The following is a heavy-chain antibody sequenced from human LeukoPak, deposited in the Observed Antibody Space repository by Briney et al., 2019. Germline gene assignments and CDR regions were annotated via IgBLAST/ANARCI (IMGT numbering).Heavy chain of an antibody. V-gene: IGHV4-34*09. CDR2: ISHSGST. J-gene: IGHJ4*02. CDR1: GGSFSSYY. CDR3: ARTHGQGYSYGDFDY. D-gene: IGHD5-18*01. Sequence: SETLSLTCAVYGGSFSSYYWSWIRQPPGKGLEWIGEISHSGSTNYNPSLKSRVTISVDTSKNQFSLKLSSVTAADTAVYYCARTHGQGYSYGDFDYWGQGTLVTVSS.